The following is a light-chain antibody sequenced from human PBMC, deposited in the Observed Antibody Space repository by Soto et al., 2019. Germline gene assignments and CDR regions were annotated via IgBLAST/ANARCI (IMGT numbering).Light chain of an antibody. CDR3: QKYNSTPYT. CDR2: AAS. Sequence: DIEMTQSPSSLSASVGDRATITCRASQGFSNFLAWYQQKPGKVPKILLYAASTLKSRVPSRCSGSGSGAAFTLTISSSQPEDVATYYCQKYNSTPYTFGQGTKLEIK. CDR1: QGFSNF. J-gene: IGKJ2*01. V-gene: IGKV1-27*01.